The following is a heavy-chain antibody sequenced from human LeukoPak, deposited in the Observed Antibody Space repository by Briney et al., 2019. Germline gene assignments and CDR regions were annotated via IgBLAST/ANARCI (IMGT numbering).Heavy chain of an antibody. J-gene: IGHJ5*02. CDR3: ARQGIGLRSFDP. CDR2: IYYTGTT. Sequence: SETLSLTCSVSGDSISIYYWSWIRQSPGKNLEWLGSIYYTGTTHYNPSLKSRVTISVDTSKNQFSLNLSSVTAADTAVYYCARQGIGLRSFDPWGQGTLVTVSS. V-gene: IGHV4-59*08. CDR1: GDSISIYY. D-gene: IGHD3/OR15-3a*01.